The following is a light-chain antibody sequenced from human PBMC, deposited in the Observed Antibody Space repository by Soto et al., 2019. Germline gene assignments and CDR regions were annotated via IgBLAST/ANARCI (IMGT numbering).Light chain of an antibody. CDR1: QSVRTV. Sequence: EIVLTQSPATLSLSPGERATLSCGASQSVRTVLAWYQQKPGQAPRLLIYDASTRATGVPARVSGSGSGTDLTLTIINLEAEDFGVYFCQQRTDWPTITFGQGTRLDIK. V-gene: IGKV3-11*01. J-gene: IGKJ5*01. CDR3: QQRTDWPTIT. CDR2: DAS.